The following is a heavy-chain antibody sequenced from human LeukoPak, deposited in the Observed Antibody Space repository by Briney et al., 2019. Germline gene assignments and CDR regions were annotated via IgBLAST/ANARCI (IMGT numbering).Heavy chain of an antibody. J-gene: IGHJ6*02. CDR1: GFTFSSYG. D-gene: IGHD3/OR15-3a*01. CDR2: ISYDGSNK. V-gene: IGHV3-30*18. CDR3: AKGLGLYYYYYYGMDV. Sequence: GGSLRLSCGASGFTFSSYGMHWVRQAPGKGLEWVAVISYDGSNKYYADSVKGRFTISRDNSKNTLYLQMNSLRAEDTAVYYCAKGLGLYYYYYYGMDVWGQGTTVTVSS.